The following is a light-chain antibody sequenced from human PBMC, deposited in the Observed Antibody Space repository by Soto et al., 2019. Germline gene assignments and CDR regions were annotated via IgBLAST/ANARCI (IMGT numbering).Light chain of an antibody. CDR2: DAS. CDR1: QNINNY. V-gene: IGKV1-33*01. Sequence: DIQMTQSPSSLSASVGDRVTITCQASQNINNYLNWYQQKPGRAPKLLIYDASNLEAGVPSRFRGSGSGTDFTFTISRLQPEDFATYYCQQYESLPLTFGQGTRLEIK. J-gene: IGKJ5*01. CDR3: QQYESLPLT.